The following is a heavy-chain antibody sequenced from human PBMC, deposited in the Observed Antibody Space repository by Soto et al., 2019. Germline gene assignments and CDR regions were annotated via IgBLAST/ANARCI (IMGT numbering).Heavy chain of an antibody. V-gene: IGHV3-11*05. CDR3: ARDLGLSSSNYFDF. CDR2: ISGSTDYL. Sequence: QVQLVESGGDLVKPGGSLRLSCAASGFTFTDYYMSWLRQAPGQGLQWLSYISGSTDYLNYADSVKGRFTISRDNAKNLLYLQMTSLRADDTAVYYCARDLGLSSSNYFDFWGRGTLVTVSS. CDR1: GFTFTDYY. J-gene: IGHJ4*02. D-gene: IGHD3-10*01.